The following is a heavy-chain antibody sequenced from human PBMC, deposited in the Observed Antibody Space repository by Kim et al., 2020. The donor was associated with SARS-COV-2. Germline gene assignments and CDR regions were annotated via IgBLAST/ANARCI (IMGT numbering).Heavy chain of an antibody. CDR3: ARVDFWSGLYYYGMDV. CDR2: INSDGSST. J-gene: IGHJ6*02. D-gene: IGHD3-3*01. V-gene: IGHV3-74*01. CDR1: GFTFSSYW. Sequence: GGSLRLSCAASGFTFSSYWMHWVRQAPGKGLVWVSRINSDGSSTSYADSVKGRFTISRDNAKNTLYLQMNSLRAEDTAVYYCARVDFWSGLYYYGMDVWGQGTTVTVSS.